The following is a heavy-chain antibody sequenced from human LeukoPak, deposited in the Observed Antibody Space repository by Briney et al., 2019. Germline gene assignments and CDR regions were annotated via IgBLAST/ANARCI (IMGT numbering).Heavy chain of an antibody. V-gene: IGHV4-34*01. D-gene: IGHD5-18*01. J-gene: IGHJ4*02. CDR2: INHSGST. CDR1: GGSFSGYY. CDR3: ARSPKYSYGRAFDC. Sequence: PSETLSLTCAVYGGSFSGYYWSWIRQPPGKGLEWIGEINHSGSTNYNPSLKSRVTISVDTSKSHFSRNLSSVTAADTAVYYCARSPKYSYGRAFDCWGQGTLVTVSS.